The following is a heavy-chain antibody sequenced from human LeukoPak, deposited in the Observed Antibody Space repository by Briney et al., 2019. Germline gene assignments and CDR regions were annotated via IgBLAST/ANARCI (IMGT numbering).Heavy chain of an antibody. V-gene: IGHV5-51*01. D-gene: IGHD6-13*01. CDR1: GYSFTSYW. J-gene: IGHJ4*02. Sequence: GESLKISCKGSGYSFTSYWIGWVRQMPGKGLEWMGIVYPGDSGTRYSPSFQGQVTISADKSISTAYLQWSSLKASDTAMYYCARVQQQLVYYFDYWGQGTLVTVSS. CDR3: ARVQQQLVYYFDY. CDR2: VYPGDSGT.